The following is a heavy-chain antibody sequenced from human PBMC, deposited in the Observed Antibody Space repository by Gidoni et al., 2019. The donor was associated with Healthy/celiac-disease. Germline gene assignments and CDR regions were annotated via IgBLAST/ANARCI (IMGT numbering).Heavy chain of an antibody. J-gene: IGHJ5*02. Sequence: EVQLVESGGGLVKPGGSLRLSCAASGFTFSSYSMNWVRQAPGKGLEWVSSISSSSSYIYYADSVKGRFTISRDNAKNSLYLQMNSLRAEDTAVYYCARDYTLPSGSYYLEISPWFDPWGQGTLVTVSS. CDR1: GFTFSSYS. CDR3: ARDYTLPSGSYYLEISPWFDP. CDR2: ISSSSSYI. V-gene: IGHV3-21*01. D-gene: IGHD3-10*01.